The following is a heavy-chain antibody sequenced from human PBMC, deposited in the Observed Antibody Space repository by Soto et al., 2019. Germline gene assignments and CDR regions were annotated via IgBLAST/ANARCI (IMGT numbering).Heavy chain of an antibody. V-gene: IGHV1-69*13. CDR3: ARDYPRGGYNHY. Sequence: GASVKVSCKASGGTFSSYAISWVRQAPGQGLEWMGGIIPIFGTANYAQKFQGRVTITADESTSTAYMELSSLRSEDTAVYYCARDYPRGGYNHYWGQGTLVTVSS. J-gene: IGHJ4*02. D-gene: IGHD5-12*01. CDR1: GGTFSSYA. CDR2: IIPIFGTA.